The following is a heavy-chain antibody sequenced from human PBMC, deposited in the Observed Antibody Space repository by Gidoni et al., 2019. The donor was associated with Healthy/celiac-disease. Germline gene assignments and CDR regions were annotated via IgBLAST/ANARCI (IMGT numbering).Heavy chain of an antibody. V-gene: IGHV3-23*01. CDR1: GFTFSRYA. J-gene: IGHJ4*02. Sequence: EVQLLESGGGWVQPGGSLRLSCAASGFTFSRYAMRWVRQAPGKGLEWVSAISGSGGSTYYADSVKGRFTISRDNSKNTLSLQMNSLRAEDTAVYYCAKGGDYVGYWGQGTLVTVSS. CDR3: AKGGDYVGY. CDR2: ISGSGGST.